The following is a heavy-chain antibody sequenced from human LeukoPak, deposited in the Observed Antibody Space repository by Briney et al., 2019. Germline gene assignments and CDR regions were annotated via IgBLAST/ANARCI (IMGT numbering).Heavy chain of an antibody. CDR2: MNPNSGNT. CDR3: ARRSYDFWSGYYTPYYYYYMDV. J-gene: IGHJ6*03. CDR1: GYTFTSYD. Sequence: ASVKVSCKASGYTFTSYDINWVRQAPGQGLEWMGWMNPNSGNTGYAQKFQGRVTITRNTSISTAYMELSSLRSEDTAVYCCARRSYDFWSGYYTPYYYYYMDVWGKGTTVTVSS. D-gene: IGHD3-3*01. V-gene: IGHV1-8*03.